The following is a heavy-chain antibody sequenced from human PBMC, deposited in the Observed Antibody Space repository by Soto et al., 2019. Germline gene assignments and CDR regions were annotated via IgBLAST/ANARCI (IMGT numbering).Heavy chain of an antibody. CDR1: GGSISSYD. V-gene: IGHV4-59*01. Sequence: PSETLSLTFSVSGGSISSYDWNWIRQSPGKGLEWIGYIYYSGNTNYNPSIKSRVTMSIDTSKNQISLQLSSVTTADTAVYYCAGGVTSTLRGRRLDYWGQGTLVTVSS. CDR2: IYYSGNT. D-gene: IGHD2-21*02. J-gene: IGHJ4*02. CDR3: AGGVTSTLRGRRLDY.